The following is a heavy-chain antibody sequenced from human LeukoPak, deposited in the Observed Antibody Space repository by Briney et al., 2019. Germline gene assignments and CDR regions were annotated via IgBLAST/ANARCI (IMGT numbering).Heavy chain of an antibody. V-gene: IGHV4-59*01. D-gene: IGHD3-10*01. CDR1: GGSFEHYF. J-gene: IGHJ4*02. Sequence: ETLSLTCSVSGGSFEHYFWSWIRQPPGKGLEWIGYVYYSGSTDYSPSLKRRLTISADTSKNQFSLKLSSVTAADTAVYYCASHRRSHGSEYWGQGTLVTVSS. CDR3: ASHRRSHGSEY. CDR2: VYYSGST.